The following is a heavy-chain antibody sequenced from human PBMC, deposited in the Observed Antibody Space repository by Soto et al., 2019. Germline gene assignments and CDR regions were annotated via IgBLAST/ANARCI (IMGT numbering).Heavy chain of an antibody. CDR3: AKVNDYGDYGRYYYYGMDV. J-gene: IGHJ6*02. V-gene: IGHV3-23*01. CDR2: ISGSGGST. D-gene: IGHD4-17*01. CDR1: GFTFSSYA. Sequence: GGSLRLSCAASGFTFSSYAMSWVRQAPGKGLEWVSAISGSGGSTYYADSVKGRFTISRDNSKNTLYLQMNSLRAEDTAVYYCAKVNDYGDYGRYYYYGMDVWGQGTTVTVSS.